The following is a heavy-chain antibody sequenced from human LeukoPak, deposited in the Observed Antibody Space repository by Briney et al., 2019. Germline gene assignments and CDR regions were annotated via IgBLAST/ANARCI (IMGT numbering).Heavy chain of an antibody. CDR3: AILPGITMVRGVIPDAFDI. D-gene: IGHD3-10*01. CDR1: GFTFDDYA. CDR2: ISWNSGSI. J-gene: IGHJ3*02. Sequence: GGSLRLSCAASGFTFDDYAMHWVRQAPGKGLEWVSGISWNSGSIGYADSVKGRFTISRDNAKNFLYLQMNSLRAEDTALYYCAILPGITMVRGVIPDAFDIWGQGTMVTVSS. V-gene: IGHV3-9*01.